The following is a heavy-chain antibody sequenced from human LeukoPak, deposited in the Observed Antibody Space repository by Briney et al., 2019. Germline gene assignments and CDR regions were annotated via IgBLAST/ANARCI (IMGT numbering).Heavy chain of an antibody. J-gene: IGHJ5*02. D-gene: IGHD3-3*01. CDR1: GGSISSSTNY. CDR2: MYYGEST. Sequence: SETLSLTCTVSGGSISSSTNYWGWIRQPPGKGLEWIGNMYYGESTYDNPSLKSRVTVSVDTSKNQFFLKLSSVTAADTAVYYCVRHFSYYDFWSGFDPWGQGTLVTVSS. CDR3: VRHFSYYDFWSGFDP. V-gene: IGHV4-39*01.